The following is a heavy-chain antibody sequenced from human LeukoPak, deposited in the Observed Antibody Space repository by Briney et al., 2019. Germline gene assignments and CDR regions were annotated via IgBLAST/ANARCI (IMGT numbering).Heavy chain of an antibody. CDR1: GFTFSSYA. J-gene: IGHJ4*02. CDR2: ISGSGGST. CDR3: AKDTSYRIVGARSSYFDY. V-gene: IGHV3-23*01. Sequence: PGGSLRLSCAASGFTFSSYAMSWVRQAPGKGLEWVSAISGSGGSTYYADSVKGRFTISRDNSKNTLYLQMNSLRAEDTAVYYCAKDTSYRIVGARSSYFDYWGQGTLVTVSS. D-gene: IGHD1-26*01.